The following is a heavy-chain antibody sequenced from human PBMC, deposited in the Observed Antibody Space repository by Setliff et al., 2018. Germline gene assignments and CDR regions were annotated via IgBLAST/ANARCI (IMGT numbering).Heavy chain of an antibody. CDR3: ARGERRWLRFSLDY. J-gene: IGHJ4*02. CDR1: GGSISSSSYY. V-gene: IGHV4-31*03. CDR2: IYYSGNT. Sequence: SETLSLTCTVSGGSISSSSYYWSWIRQHPGKGLEWIGYIYYSGNTYYNPSLKSRVTISVDTSKNQFSLKLSSVTAADTAVYYCARGERRWLRFSLDYWGQGTLVTVSS. D-gene: IGHD5-12*01.